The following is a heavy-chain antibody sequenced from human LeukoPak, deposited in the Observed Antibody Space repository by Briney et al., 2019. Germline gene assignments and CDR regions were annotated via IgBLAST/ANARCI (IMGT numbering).Heavy chain of an antibody. CDR2: ISSSSNTI. CDR3: ARDPYYDFWSGDEYFDY. CDR1: GFTFSTYI. D-gene: IGHD3-3*01. Sequence: QPGGSLRLSCAASGFTFSTYIMNWVRQAPGKGLEWVSYISSSSNTIYYADSVKGRFTISRDNAKNSLYLQMNSLRAGDTAVYYCARDPYYDFWSGDEYFDYWGQGTLVTVSS. J-gene: IGHJ4*02. V-gene: IGHV3-48*04.